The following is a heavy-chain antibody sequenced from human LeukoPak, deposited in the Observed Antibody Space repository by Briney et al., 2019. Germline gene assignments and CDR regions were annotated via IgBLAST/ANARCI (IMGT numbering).Heavy chain of an antibody. CDR2: IIPILGIA. J-gene: IGHJ4*02. D-gene: IGHD3-22*01. CDR3: ARDYYDSSGYYPDY. Sequence: SVKVSCKASGGTFSSYAISWVRQAPGQGLEWMGRIIPILGIANYAQKFQGRVTITADKSTSTAYMELSSLRSEDTAVYYCARDYYDSSGYYPDYWGQGTLVTVSS. V-gene: IGHV1-69*04. CDR1: GGTFSSYA.